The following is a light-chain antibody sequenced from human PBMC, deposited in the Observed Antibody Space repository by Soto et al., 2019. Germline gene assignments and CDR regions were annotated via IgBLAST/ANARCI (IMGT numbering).Light chain of an antibody. Sequence: IHMTQSPSTLSASVGGTVTLPXRASQSFSSWFAWYQQKPGXAPKXXXADXSALPRGVPSRFSGSGSGTKFTLPIASLQPDDFSNYYCQQYEAVSGTFGPGTKVDIK. CDR2: DXS. J-gene: IGKJ1*01. CDR1: QSFSSW. V-gene: IGKV1-5*01. CDR3: QQYEAVSGT.